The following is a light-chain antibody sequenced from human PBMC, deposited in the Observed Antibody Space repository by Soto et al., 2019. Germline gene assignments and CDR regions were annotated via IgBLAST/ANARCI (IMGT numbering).Light chain of an antibody. Sequence: ELVLTQSPGTLSVSPGEGATLYCRASQSVGNNLAWYQQKPARAPRLFIYGASTRATGIPARFSGSVSGTEFTLTISGLQSEDFAVYYCQQYNDWPPRYTLGQGTK. J-gene: IGKJ2*01. V-gene: IGKV3-15*01. CDR1: QSVGNN. CDR2: GAS. CDR3: QQYNDWPPRYT.